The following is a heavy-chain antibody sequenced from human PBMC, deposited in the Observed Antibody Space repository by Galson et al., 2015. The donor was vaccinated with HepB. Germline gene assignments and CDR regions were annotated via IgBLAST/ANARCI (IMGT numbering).Heavy chain of an antibody. D-gene: IGHD3-3*01. Sequence: SLRLSCAASGFTFGDYAMSWFRQAPGKGLEWVGFIRSKAYGGTTEYAASVKGRFTISRDDSKSITYLQMNSLKTEDTAVHYCTRAISAITIFGVVIETEYNWFDPWGQGTLVTVSS. CDR2: IRSKAYGGTT. CDR3: TRAISAITIFGVVIETEYNWFDP. CDR1: GFTFGDYA. J-gene: IGHJ5*02. V-gene: IGHV3-49*03.